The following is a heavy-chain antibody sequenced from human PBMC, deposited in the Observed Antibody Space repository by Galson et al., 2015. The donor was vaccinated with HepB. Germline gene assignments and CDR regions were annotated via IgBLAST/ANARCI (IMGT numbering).Heavy chain of an antibody. CDR1: GFTFRNYW. V-gene: IGHV3-7*03. Sequence: SLRLSCAASGFTFRNYWMSWVRQAPGKGLEWVANIKEDGSVKYHADSVRGRFTNSRDNAKNSLYLQMDGLRAEDTAVYYCVREPRPGAYYYDYWGQGTLVTVSS. CDR2: IKEDGSVK. CDR3: VREPRPGAYYYDY. J-gene: IGHJ4*02. D-gene: IGHD7-27*01.